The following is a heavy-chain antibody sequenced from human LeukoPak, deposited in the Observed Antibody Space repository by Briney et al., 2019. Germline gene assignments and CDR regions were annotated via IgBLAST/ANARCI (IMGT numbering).Heavy chain of an antibody. CDR1: GFTFSSYS. V-gene: IGHV3-48*04. Sequence: PGGSLRLSCAASGFTFSSYSMNWVRQAPGKGLEWVSYISSSSSTIYYADSVKGRFTISRDNAKNSLYLQMNSLRAEDTAVYYCARDPTNMVSDAFDIWGQGTMVTVSS. D-gene: IGHD3-10*01. CDR2: ISSSSSTI. J-gene: IGHJ3*02. CDR3: ARDPTNMVSDAFDI.